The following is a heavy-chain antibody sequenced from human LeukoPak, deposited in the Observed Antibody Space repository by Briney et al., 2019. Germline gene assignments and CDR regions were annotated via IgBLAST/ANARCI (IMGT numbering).Heavy chain of an antibody. D-gene: IGHD4-17*01. V-gene: IGHV5-51*01. Sequence: GESLKISCRGSGYSFASYWISWVRQMPGKGLEWMGIIYPGDSDTRYSPSFQGQVTISADKSISTAYLQWSSLKASDTAMYYCARHLRATPFDYWGQGTLVTVSS. CDR1: GYSFASYW. J-gene: IGHJ4*02. CDR2: IYPGDSDT. CDR3: ARHLRATPFDY.